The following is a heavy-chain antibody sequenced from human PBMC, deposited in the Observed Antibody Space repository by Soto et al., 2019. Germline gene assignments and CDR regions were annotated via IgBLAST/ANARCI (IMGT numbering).Heavy chain of an antibody. V-gene: IGHV1-69*01. CDR1: GGTFSSYA. CDR2: IIPIFGTA. CDR3: AREVDTAMAFSY. J-gene: IGHJ4*02. Sequence: QVQLVQSGAEVKKPGSSVKVSCNASGGTFSSYAISWVRQAPGQGLEWMGVIIPIFGTANYAQKFQGRGTITAGASTSTAYMELSRLRSEDTAVYYCAREVDTAMAFSYWGQGTLVTVSS. D-gene: IGHD5-18*01.